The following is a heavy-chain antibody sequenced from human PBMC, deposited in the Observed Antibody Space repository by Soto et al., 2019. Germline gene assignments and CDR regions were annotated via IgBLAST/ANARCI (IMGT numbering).Heavy chain of an antibody. J-gene: IGHJ6*02. CDR1: GGSFSGYY. CDR2: INHSGST. D-gene: IGHD6-13*01. CDR3: ARGCPYSSSWYYNYYYGMDV. Sequence: PSETLSLTCAVYGGSFSGYYWSWIRQPPGKGLEWIGEINHSGSTNYNPSLKSRVTISVDTSKNQFSLKLSSVTAADTAVYYCARGCPYSSSWYYNYYYGMDVWGQGTTVTVSS. V-gene: IGHV4-34*01.